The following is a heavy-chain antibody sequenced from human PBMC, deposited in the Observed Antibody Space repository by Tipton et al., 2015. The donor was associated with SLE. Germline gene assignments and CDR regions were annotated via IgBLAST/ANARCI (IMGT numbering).Heavy chain of an antibody. CDR3: ARGGRSVLRFLEWPYREWFDP. J-gene: IGHJ5*02. CDR1: GYSISSGYY. D-gene: IGHD3-3*01. CDR2: IYHSGST. Sequence: TLSLTCAVSGYSISSGYYWGWIRQPPGKGLEWIGSIYHSGSTYYNPSLKSRVTISVDTSKNQFSLKLSSVTAADTAVYYCARGGRSVLRFLEWPYREWFDPWGQGTLVTVSS. V-gene: IGHV4-38-2*01.